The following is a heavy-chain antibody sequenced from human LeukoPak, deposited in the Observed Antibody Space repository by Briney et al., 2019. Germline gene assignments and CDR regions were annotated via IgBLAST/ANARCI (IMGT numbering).Heavy chain of an antibody. J-gene: IGHJ5*02. D-gene: IGHD3-10*01. CDR2: IYPDDSDT. V-gene: IGHV5-51*01. CDR3: ARQRGASGTVNWLDP. Sequence: GESLKISCETSGYSFTTYWIVWVRQRPGTGLEWVGAIYPDDSDTRYSPSFQGQVAISADRSIRTAYLKWNSLKASDTGMYYCARQRGASGTVNWLDPWGQGTLVTVSS. CDR1: GYSFTTYW.